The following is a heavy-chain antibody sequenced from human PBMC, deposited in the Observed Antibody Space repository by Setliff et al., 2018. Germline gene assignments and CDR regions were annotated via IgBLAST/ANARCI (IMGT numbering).Heavy chain of an antibody. CDR3: ATSTITTYYFDY. CDR1: GFAFTSYD. V-gene: IGHV3-23*01. J-gene: IGHJ4*01. D-gene: IGHD4-4*01. Sequence: PGGSLRLSCVTSGFAFTSYDMTWVRQAPGKGLEWVAFINNGGVSANYTDSVKGRFTISRDNSRNTLYLQMKSLRAEDTAIYYCATSTITTYYFDYWGHGTLVTVSS. CDR2: INNGGVSA.